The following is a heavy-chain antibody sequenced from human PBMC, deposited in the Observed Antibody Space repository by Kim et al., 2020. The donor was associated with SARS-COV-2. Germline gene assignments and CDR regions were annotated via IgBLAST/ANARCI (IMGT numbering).Heavy chain of an antibody. V-gene: IGHV4-34*01. CDR2: INHSGST. CDR3: ARLERAARPRRSRSLDDY. CDR1: GGSFSGYY. D-gene: IGHD6-6*01. Sequence: SETLSLTCAVYGGSFSGYYWSWIRQPPGKGLEWIGEINHSGSTNYNPSLKSRVTISVDTSKNQFSLKLSSVTAADTAVYYCARLERAARPRRSRSLDDYWGQGTLVTVSS. J-gene: IGHJ4*02.